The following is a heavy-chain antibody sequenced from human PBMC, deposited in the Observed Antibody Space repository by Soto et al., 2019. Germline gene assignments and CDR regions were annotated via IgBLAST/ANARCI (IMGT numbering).Heavy chain of an antibody. J-gene: IGHJ6*02. Sequence: QVQLVESGGGVVQPGRSLRLSCAASGFTFSSYAMHWVRQAPGKGLEWVAITSYDGSNKYYADSVKGRFTISGDNSKNTLYVQMNSLRAEDTAVYYCARVDSSSPNYYYYAMDVWGQGTTVTVSS. D-gene: IGHD6-6*01. CDR1: GFTFSSYA. CDR3: ARVDSSSPNYYYYAMDV. CDR2: TSYDGSNK. V-gene: IGHV3-30-3*01.